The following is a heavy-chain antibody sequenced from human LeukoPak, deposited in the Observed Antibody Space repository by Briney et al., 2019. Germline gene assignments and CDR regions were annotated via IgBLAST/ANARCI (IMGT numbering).Heavy chain of an antibody. V-gene: IGHV4-34*01. CDR2: INHSGST. CDR1: GGSFSGYY. CDR3: ARDNITMVRGVPYAGFDY. J-gene: IGHJ4*02. Sequence: SETLSLTCAVYGGSFSGYYWGWIRQPPGKGLEWIGEINHSGSTNYNPSLKSRVTISVDTSKNQFSLKLSSVTAADTAVYYCARDNITMVRGVPYAGFDYWGQGTLVTVSS. D-gene: IGHD3-10*01.